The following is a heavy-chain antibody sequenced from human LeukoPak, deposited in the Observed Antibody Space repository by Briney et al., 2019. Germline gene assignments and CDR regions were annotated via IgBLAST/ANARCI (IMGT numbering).Heavy chain of an antibody. CDR1: GFTFRGYA. Sequence: GGSLRLSCAASGFTFRGYAMSWVRQAPGKGLEWVSAISGSGGSTYYADSVKGRFTISRDNSKNTLYLQMNSLRAEDTAVYYCAKHPPDYGDYVPLFDYWGQGTLVTVSS. D-gene: IGHD4-17*01. J-gene: IGHJ4*02. CDR2: ISGSGGST. V-gene: IGHV3-23*01. CDR3: AKHPPDYGDYVPLFDY.